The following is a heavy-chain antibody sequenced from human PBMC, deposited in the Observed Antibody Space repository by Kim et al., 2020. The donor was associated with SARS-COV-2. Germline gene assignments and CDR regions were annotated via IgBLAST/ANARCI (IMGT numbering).Heavy chain of an antibody. CDR3: ARDGLPAAKTTERGWYVGY. CDR1: GFTVSSNY. CDR2: IYSGGST. Sequence: GGSLRLSCAASGFTVSSNYMSWVRQAPGKGLEWVSVIYSGGSTYYADSVKGRFTISRDNSKNTLYLQMNSLRAEDTAVYYCARDGLPAAKTTERGWYVGYWGQGTLVTVSS. J-gene: IGHJ4*02. V-gene: IGHV3-66*02. D-gene: IGHD2-2*01.